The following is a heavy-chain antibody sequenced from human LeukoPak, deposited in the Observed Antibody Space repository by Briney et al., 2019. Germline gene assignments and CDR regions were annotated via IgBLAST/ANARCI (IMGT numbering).Heavy chain of an antibody. CDR2: IRYDESKK. J-gene: IGHJ4*02. D-gene: IGHD1-26*01. CDR3: AKSHLPNAYSGTYYCDY. Sequence: GGSLRLSCAASGFTFSYYGMHSVRQAPGKGLEWVAFIRYDESKKFYGDSVKGRFTISRDNSKNTLYLQMNSLRTEDTAVYYCAKSHLPNAYSGTYYCDYWGQGTLVTVSS. V-gene: IGHV3-30*02. CDR1: GFTFSYYG.